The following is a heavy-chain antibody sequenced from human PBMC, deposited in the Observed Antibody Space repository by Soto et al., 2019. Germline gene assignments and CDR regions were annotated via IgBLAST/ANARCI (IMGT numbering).Heavy chain of an antibody. CDR2: TYYRSNWRH. CDR1: GDSGSSNTAA. D-gene: IGHD6-19*01. Sequence: SQTLSLTGAICGDSGSSNTAAWNWIRSSPSRGLECLGRTYYRSNWRHDYAVSVKSRITANPDTSKNHFGLQLNSVTPDDTAVYYCARGVAGSGFDLWGQGTLVTVSS. V-gene: IGHV6-1*01. CDR3: ARGVAGSGFDL. J-gene: IGHJ4*02.